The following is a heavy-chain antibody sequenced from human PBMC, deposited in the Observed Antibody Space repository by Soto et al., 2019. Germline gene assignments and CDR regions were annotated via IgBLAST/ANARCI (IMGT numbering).Heavy chain of an antibody. CDR3: ARYRISGSWSKFDY. CDR2: IYYNGST. CDR1: GLTISSASYS. Sequence: QVLLQESGPGLMKPSQTLSLTCTVSGLTISSASYSWSGIRQHPGEGLEWVGNIYYNGSTYYSPSLKSPVPLWVDTSKNQVALRLASVTAADTAVYYCARYRISGSWSKFDYWGQGTLVTVSS. D-gene: IGHD6-13*01. J-gene: IGHJ4*02. V-gene: IGHV4-31*01.